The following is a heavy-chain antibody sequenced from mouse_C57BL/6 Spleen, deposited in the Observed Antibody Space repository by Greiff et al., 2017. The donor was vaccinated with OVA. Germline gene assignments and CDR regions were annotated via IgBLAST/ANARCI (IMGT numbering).Heavy chain of an antibody. D-gene: IGHD1-1*01. J-gene: IGHJ3*01. CDR2: IDPETGGT. CDR3: ARLYTTIPPYAY. CDR1: GYTFTDYE. Sequence: QVQLKEPGAELVRPGASVTLSCKASGYTFTDYEMHWVKQTPVHGLEWIGAIDPETGGTAYNQKFKGKAILTADKSSSTAYMELRSLTSENSAVYYCARLYTTIPPYAYWGQGTLVTVSA. V-gene: IGHV1-15*01.